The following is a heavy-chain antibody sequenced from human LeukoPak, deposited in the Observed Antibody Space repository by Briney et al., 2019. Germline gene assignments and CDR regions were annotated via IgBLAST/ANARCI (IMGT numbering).Heavy chain of an antibody. V-gene: IGHV3-15*01. CDR3: TSQTTDFWSGYCTGRGVDY. Sequence: PGGSLRPSCAASGFTFSNAWMSWVRQAPGKGLEWVGRIKSKTDGGKTDYAAPVKGRFTISRDESKNTLYLQMNSLRTEDTAVYYCTSQTTDFWSGYCTGRGVDYWGQGTLVTVSS. CDR1: GFTFSNAW. J-gene: IGHJ4*02. D-gene: IGHD3-3*01. CDR2: IKSKTDGGKT.